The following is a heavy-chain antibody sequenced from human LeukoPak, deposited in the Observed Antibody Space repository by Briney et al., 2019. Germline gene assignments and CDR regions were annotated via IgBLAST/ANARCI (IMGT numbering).Heavy chain of an antibody. CDR1: GFTFSSYG. CDR2: ISYDGSNK. Sequence: GGSLRLSCAASGFTFSSYGMHWVRQAPGKGLEWVAVISYDGSNKYYVDSVKGRFTISRDNSKNTLYLQMNSLRAEDTAVYYCAKSITLRNVWKQSLDYWGQGTLVTVSS. V-gene: IGHV3-30*18. CDR3: AKSITLRNVWKQSLDY. D-gene: IGHD1-1*01. J-gene: IGHJ4*02.